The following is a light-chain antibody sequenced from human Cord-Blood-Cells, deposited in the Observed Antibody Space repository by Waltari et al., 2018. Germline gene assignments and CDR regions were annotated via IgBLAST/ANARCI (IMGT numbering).Light chain of an antibody. V-gene: IGLV2-11*01. CDR2: DVS. Sequence: QSALTQPRSVSGSPGQSVPISCTGTTSDVGGYNYISCYQKPPGKAPKLMIYDVSKRPSGVPDRFSGSKSGNTASLTISGLQAEDEADYYCCSYAGSYTFVFGTGTKVTVL. CDR3: CSYAGSYTFV. J-gene: IGLJ1*01. CDR1: TSDVGGYNY.